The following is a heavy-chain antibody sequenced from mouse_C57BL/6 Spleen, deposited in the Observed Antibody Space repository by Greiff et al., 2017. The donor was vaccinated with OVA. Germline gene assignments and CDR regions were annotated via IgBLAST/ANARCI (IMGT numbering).Heavy chain of an antibody. D-gene: IGHD3-2*02. V-gene: IGHV3-6*01. CDR1: GYSITSGYY. CDR2: ISYDGSN. CDR3: ASGGWDYFDY. J-gene: IGHJ2*01. Sequence: VQLKESGPGLVKPSQSLSLTCSVTGYSITSGYYWNWIRQFPGNKLEWMGYISYDGSNNYNPSLKNRISITRDTSKNQFFLKLNSVTTEDTATYYCASGGWDYFDYWGQGTTLTVSA.